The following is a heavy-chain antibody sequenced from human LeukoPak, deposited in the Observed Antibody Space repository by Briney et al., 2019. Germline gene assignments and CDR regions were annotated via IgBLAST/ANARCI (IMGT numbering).Heavy chain of an antibody. CDR3: ARGDLWFGELLDY. CDR2: ISSSSSYT. J-gene: IGHJ4*02. D-gene: IGHD3-10*01. V-gene: IGHV3-11*06. CDR1: GFTFSDYY. Sequence: SGGSLRLSCAASGFTFSDYYMSWIRQAPGKGLEWVSYISSSSSYTNYADSVKGRFTISRDNAKNSLYLQMNSLRAEDTAVYYCARGDLWFGELLDYWGQGTLVTVSS.